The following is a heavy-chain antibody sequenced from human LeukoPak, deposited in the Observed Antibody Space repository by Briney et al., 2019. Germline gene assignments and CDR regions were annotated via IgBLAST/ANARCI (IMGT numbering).Heavy chain of an antibody. CDR2: IYSGGNT. D-gene: IGHD4-17*01. V-gene: IGHV3-53*01. J-gene: IGHJ4*02. CDR3: ARRAGEYSHPYDY. Sequence: PGGSLRLSCTVSGFTVSSNSMSWVRQAPGKGLEWVSFIYSGGNTLHSDSVKGRFTISRDNSKNALYLQMNSLRAEDTAVYYCARRAGEYSHPYDYWGQGTLVTVSS. CDR1: GFTVSSNS.